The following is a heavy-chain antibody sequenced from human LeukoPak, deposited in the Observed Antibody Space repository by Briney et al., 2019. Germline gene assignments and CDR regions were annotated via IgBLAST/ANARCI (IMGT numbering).Heavy chain of an antibody. CDR3: ARDGGRLGATFN. Sequence: SETLSLTCAVYGGSFIGFHWNWIRQPPGKGLEWIGDINHSGSTNYNPSLTSRVTISVDPSKNQFSLNLSSVTAADTAVYYCARDGGRLGATFNWGQGTLVTVSS. CDR2: INHSGST. D-gene: IGHD1-26*01. CDR1: GGSFIGFH. V-gene: IGHV4-34*01. J-gene: IGHJ4*02.